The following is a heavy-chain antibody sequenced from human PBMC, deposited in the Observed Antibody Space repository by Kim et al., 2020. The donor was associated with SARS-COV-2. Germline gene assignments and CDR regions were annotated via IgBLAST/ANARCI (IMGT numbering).Heavy chain of an antibody. CDR3: ARSPDFGVAPYYYYGMDV. Sequence: GGSLRLSCAASGFTVSSNYMSWVRQAPGKGLEWVSVIYSGGSTYYADSVKGRFTISRDNSKNTLYLQMNSLRAEDTAVYYCARSPDFGVAPYYYYGMDVWGQGTTVTVSS. J-gene: IGHJ6*02. CDR1: GFTVSSNY. V-gene: IGHV3-53*01. CDR2: IYSGGST. D-gene: IGHD3-3*01.